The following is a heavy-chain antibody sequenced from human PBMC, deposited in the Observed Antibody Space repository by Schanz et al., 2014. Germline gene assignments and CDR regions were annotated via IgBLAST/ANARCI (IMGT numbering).Heavy chain of an antibody. CDR2: IRYDGSSK. V-gene: IGHV3-30*02. CDR3: AKEDRTHSSDYVY. CDR1: GFTFSSYS. Sequence: VQLVTSGGDLVQPGGSLRLSCAASGFTFSSYSMHWVRQAPGKGLEWVAFIRYDGSSKYYADSVRGRFTISRDDSKNTLYLQMNSLRPEDTAVYYCAKEDRTHSSDYVYWGQGTLVTVSS. J-gene: IGHJ4*02. D-gene: IGHD3-22*01.